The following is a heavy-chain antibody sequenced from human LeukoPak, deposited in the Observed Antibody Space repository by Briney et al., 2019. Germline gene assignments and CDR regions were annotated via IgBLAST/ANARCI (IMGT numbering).Heavy chain of an antibody. CDR2: IFPSGGEI. V-gene: IGHV3-23*01. J-gene: IGHJ6*03. D-gene: IGHD3-16*01. CDR1: GFTFSTFA. Sequence: GGSLRLSCAASGFTFSTFAMIWVRQPPGKGLEWVSSIFPSGGEIHYADSVRGRFTISRDNSKSTLSLQMNSLRAEDTAVYYCAKDRAWAYYYYMDVWGKGTTVTVSS. CDR3: AKDRAWAYYYYMDV.